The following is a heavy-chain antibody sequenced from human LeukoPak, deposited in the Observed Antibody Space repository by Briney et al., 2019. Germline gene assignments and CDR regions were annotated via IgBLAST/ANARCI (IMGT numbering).Heavy chain of an antibody. V-gene: IGHV1-69*13. CDR3: ASQIDYYDSSGYSDY. D-gene: IGHD3-22*01. CDR1: GYTFTSYY. J-gene: IGHJ4*02. Sequence: SVKVSCKASGYTFTSYYMHWVRQAPGQGLKWMGGIIPIFGTANYAQKFQGRVTITADESTSTAYMELSSLRSEDTAVYYCASQIDYYDSSGYSDYWGQGTLVTVSS. CDR2: IIPIFGTA.